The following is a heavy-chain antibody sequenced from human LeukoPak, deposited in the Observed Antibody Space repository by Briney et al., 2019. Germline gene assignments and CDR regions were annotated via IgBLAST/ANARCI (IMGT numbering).Heavy chain of an antibody. Sequence: GGSLRLSCAASGFTFSGYAMSWVRQAPGKGLEWVSAIVGGGGTTFYADSVKGRFTISRDNSKNTVYLQMSSLRAEDTAVYFCAKARLSTGWAYNDYWGQGTLVTVSS. V-gene: IGHV3-23*01. CDR2: IVGGGGTT. CDR3: AKARLSTGWAYNDY. CDR1: GFTFSGYA. D-gene: IGHD6-19*01. J-gene: IGHJ4*02.